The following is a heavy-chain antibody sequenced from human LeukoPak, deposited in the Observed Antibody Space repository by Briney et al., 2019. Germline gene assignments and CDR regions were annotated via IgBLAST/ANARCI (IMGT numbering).Heavy chain of an antibody. J-gene: IGHJ3*01. D-gene: IGHD3-22*01. CDR3: ANKYYYVSSGYYYPLSW. V-gene: IGHV1-69*13. CDR1: GGTFSSYT. Sequence: SVKVSSKASGGTFSSYTISWVRQAPGQGLEWMGGIIPIFGTANYAQKFQGRVTITADEPTSTAYMELSSLRSEDTAVYYCANKYYYVSSGYYYPLSWWGQGTMVTVSS. CDR2: IIPIFGTA.